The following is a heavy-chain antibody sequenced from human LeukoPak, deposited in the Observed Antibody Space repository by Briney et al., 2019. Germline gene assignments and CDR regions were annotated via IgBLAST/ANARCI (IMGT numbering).Heavy chain of an antibody. J-gene: IGHJ4*02. V-gene: IGHV3-7*01. D-gene: IGHD2-8*02. Sequence: PGGSLRLSCAVSRFTFSDYWMRWVRQAPGKGLEWVAAINKEGSEKQYVDSVKGRFTISRDNARNSVYLQMTSLGAEDTAVYYCATYTQYFGAPGGADYWGLGTLVTVSS. CDR2: INKEGSEK. CDR3: ATYTQYFGAPGGADY. CDR1: RFTFSDYW.